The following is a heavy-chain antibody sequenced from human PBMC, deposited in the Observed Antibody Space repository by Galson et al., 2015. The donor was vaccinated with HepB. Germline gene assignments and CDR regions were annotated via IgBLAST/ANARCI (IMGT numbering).Heavy chain of an antibody. CDR3: AAKEAAYYFDY. CDR1: GFTFSSYA. CDR2: ISYDGSNK. D-gene: IGHD2-15*01. Sequence: SLRLSCAASGFTFSSYAMHWVRQAPGKGLEWVAVISYDGSNKYYADSVKGRFTISRDNSKNTLYLQMNSLRAEDTAVYYCAAKEAAYYFDYWGQGTLVTVSS. J-gene: IGHJ4*02. V-gene: IGHV3-30*04.